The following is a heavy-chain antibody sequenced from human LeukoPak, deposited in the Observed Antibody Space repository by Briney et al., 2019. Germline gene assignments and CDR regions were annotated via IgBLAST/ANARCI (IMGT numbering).Heavy chain of an antibody. V-gene: IGHV1-8*01. CDR1: GYTFTSYD. D-gene: IGHD2-2*01. Sequence: ASVKVSCKASGYTFTSYDINWVRQATGQGLEWMGWMNPNSGNTGYAQKFQGRVTMTRNTSISTAYMELSSLRSEDTAVYYCARGLYCSSTSCYLNWFDPWGQGTLVTVSS. J-gene: IGHJ5*02. CDR3: ARGLYCSSTSCYLNWFDP. CDR2: MNPNSGNT.